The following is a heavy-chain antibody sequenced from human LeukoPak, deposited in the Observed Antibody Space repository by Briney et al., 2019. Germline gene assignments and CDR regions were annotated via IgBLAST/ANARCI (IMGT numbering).Heavy chain of an antibody. V-gene: IGHV3-7*01. J-gene: IGHJ4*02. Sequence: GGFLRLSCAASGFTFSSYWMNWVRLAPGKGLEWVANIKEDGSEKYYVDSVEGRFTISRDNAKNSLYLQMNSLRAEDTAVYYCARGGGYYFDHLGQGTLVTVSS. D-gene: IGHD5-24*01. CDR2: IKEDGSEK. CDR3: ARGGGYYFDH. CDR1: GFTFSSYW.